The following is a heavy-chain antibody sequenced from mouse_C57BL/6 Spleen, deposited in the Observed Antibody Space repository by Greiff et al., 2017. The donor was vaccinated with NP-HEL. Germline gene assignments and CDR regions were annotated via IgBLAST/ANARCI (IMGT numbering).Heavy chain of an antibody. CDR2: IDPSDSET. D-gene: IGHD1-1*01. CDR3: ARSTVATKYFDV. J-gene: IGHJ1*03. CDR1: GYTFTSYW. Sequence: QVQLQQPGAELVRPGSSVKLSCKASGYTFTSYWMHWVKQRPIQGLEWIGNIDPSDSETHYNQKFKDKATWTVDKSSSTAYMQLSSLTSEDSAVYYCARSTVATKYFDVWGTGTTVTVSS. V-gene: IGHV1-52*01.